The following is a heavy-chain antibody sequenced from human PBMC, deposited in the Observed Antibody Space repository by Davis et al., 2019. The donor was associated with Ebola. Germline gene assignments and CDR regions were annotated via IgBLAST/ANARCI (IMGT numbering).Heavy chain of an antibody. CDR3: ARSMVRGVIMDY. V-gene: IGHV3-74*01. Sequence: GESLKISCAASGFTFSSYWMHWVRQAPEKGLVWVSRINSDGGSTSYADSVKGRFTISRDNAKNTLYLQMNSLRAEDTAVYYCARSMVRGVIMDYWGQGTLVTVSS. CDR1: GFTFSSYW. D-gene: IGHD3-10*01. J-gene: IGHJ4*02. CDR2: INSDGGST.